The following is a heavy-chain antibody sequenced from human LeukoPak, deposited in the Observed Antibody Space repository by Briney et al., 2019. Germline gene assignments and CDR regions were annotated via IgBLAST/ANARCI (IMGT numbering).Heavy chain of an antibody. CDR1: GYTLTELS. CDR2: FDPEDGET. D-gene: IGHD6-13*01. J-gene: IGHJ4*02. V-gene: IGHV1-24*01. Sequence: GASVKVSRKVSGYTLTELSMHWVRQAPAKGLGWGGGFDPEDGETIYAQKFQGRVTMTEDTSTDTAYMELSRLRSDDTAVYYCARDHTEGCVPAAAGDYWGQGTLVTVSS. CDR3: ARDHTEGCVPAAAGDY.